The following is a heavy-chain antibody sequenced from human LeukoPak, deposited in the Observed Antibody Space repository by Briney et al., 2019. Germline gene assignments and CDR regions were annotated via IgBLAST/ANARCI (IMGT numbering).Heavy chain of an antibody. CDR1: GCSISSDYY. CDR3: ARLFLMGSTPHYFDY. V-gene: IGHV4-38-2*01. J-gene: IGHJ4*02. D-gene: IGHD2-8*01. Sequence: SETLSLTCGVAGCSISSDYYWGWIRQPPGKGLEWIGNICHSGSTYYNPSLESRVTISIDTSKNQFTLKLSSVTAADTAVYYCARLFLMGSTPHYFDYWGQGTLVTVSS. CDR2: ICHSGST.